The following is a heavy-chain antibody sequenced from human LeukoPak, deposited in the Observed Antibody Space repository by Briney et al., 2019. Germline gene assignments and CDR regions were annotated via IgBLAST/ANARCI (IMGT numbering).Heavy chain of an antibody. V-gene: IGHV3-13*01. Sequence: GGSLRLSCAASGFTFSTYDMHWVRQVSGKGLEWVSSIGTIGDTFYPGSVKGRFTISRENAKNSLYLQMNGLRAGDTAVYYCARATVIGNAPVPGYMDVWGKGTTATVSS. CDR1: GFTFSTYD. D-gene: IGHD2-21*01. J-gene: IGHJ6*03. CDR3: ARATVIGNAPVPGYMDV. CDR2: IGTIGDT.